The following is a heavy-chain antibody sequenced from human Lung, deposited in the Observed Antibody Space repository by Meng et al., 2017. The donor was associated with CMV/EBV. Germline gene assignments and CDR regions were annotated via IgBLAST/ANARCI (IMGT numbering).Heavy chain of an antibody. CDR1: GFTFDDYA. CDR3: AKGLRYYYGRDV. Sequence: GESLKISCAASGFTFDDYAMHWVRQAPGKGLEWVSLISWDGGSTYYADSVKGRFTISRDNSKNSLYLQMNSLRAEDTALYYCAKGLRYYYGRDVWGQGTTVTVSS. D-gene: IGHD6-19*01. CDR2: ISWDGGST. J-gene: IGHJ6*02. V-gene: IGHV3-43D*03.